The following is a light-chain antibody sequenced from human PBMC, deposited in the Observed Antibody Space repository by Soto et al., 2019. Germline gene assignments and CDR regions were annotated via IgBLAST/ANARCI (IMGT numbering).Light chain of an antibody. J-gene: IGLJ2*01. V-gene: IGLV2-8*01. CDR1: STDVGGYNY. Sequence: HSVLTQPPSASGSPGQSVTISCTGTSTDVGGYNYVSWYQQHPGKAPKLMMFEVSKRPSGVPDRFSGSKFGNTASLTVSGLQAEDEADYYCASYGGKNNLLFGGGTKVTVL. CDR3: ASYGGKNNLL. CDR2: EVS.